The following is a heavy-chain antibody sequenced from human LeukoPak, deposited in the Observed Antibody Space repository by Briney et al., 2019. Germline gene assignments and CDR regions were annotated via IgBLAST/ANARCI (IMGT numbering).Heavy chain of an antibody. CDR2: SYHRGST. CDR1: GGSISSSSYY. CDR3: ARDRELGY. V-gene: IGHV4-61*01. Sequence: SETLSLTCTVSGGSISSSSYYWSWIRQPPGKGLEWIGWSYHRGSTSYNPSLKSRVAISVDTSKNQFSLKLSSVTAADTAVYYCARDRELGYWGQGTLVTVSS. J-gene: IGHJ4*02. D-gene: IGHD1-1*01.